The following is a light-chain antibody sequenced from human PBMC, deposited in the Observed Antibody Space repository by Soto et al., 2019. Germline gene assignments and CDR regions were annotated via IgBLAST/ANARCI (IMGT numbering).Light chain of an antibody. CDR1: SSNIGSNY. V-gene: IGLV1-47*01. CDR2: RNN. Sequence: QSVLTQPPSASGTPGQRVTISCSGSSSNIGSNYVYWYQQLPGTAPKLLIYRNNQRPSGVPDRFSGSKSGPSASLAISGLRSEDEADYYCAAWDDSLSAVVFGGGTQLTVL. CDR3: AAWDDSLSAVV. J-gene: IGLJ2*01.